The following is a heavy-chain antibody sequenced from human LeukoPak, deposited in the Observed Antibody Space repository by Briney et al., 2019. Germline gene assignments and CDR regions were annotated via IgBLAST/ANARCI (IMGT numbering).Heavy chain of an antibody. CDR3: VKASSSSWSSFDY. Sequence: PGGSLRLSCAASESTFITYAMNWARQAPGKGLEWVATISGSGRSTYYADSVKGRFTISRDNSKHTLFLQMASLRAEDAAVYYCVKASSSSWSSFDYWGQGTLVTVSS. D-gene: IGHD6-13*01. V-gene: IGHV3-23*01. J-gene: IGHJ4*02. CDR1: ESTFITYA. CDR2: ISGSGRST.